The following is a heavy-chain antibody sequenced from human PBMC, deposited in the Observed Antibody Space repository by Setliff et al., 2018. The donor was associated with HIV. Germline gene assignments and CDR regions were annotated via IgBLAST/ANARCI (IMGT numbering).Heavy chain of an antibody. J-gene: IGHJ5*02. CDR3: ARGQGCGGYLREEGFDP. D-gene: IGHD2-21*01. Sequence: PSETLSLTCTVSGGSLSSGSHYWSWIRQPPGKGLEWIGGIYYSGSTNYNPSLKSRVTLSLDTSKNQFSLNLNSVTAADTAVYYCARGQGCGGYLREEGFDPWGQGTLVTVSS. CDR1: GGSLSSGSHY. V-gene: IGHV4-61*01. CDR2: IYYSGST.